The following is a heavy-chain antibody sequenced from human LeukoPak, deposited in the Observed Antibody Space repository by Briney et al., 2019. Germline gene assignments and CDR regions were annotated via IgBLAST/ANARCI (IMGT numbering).Heavy chain of an antibody. CDR2: IYYSGST. CDR3: ARHVSSTADNFDY. D-gene: IGHD5/OR15-5a*01. V-gene: IGHV4-39*01. J-gene: IGHJ4*02. Sequence: SETLSLTCTVSGDSISSRSHYWGWIRQPPGKGLEWIGSIYYSGSTSYNPSLKSRVTMSIDTSTNQFSLKLNSVTAADTAVYYCARHVSSTADNFDYWGQGTLVTVSS. CDR1: GDSISSRSHY.